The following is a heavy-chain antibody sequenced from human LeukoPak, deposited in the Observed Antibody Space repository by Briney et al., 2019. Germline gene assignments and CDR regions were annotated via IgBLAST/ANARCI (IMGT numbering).Heavy chain of an antibody. CDR1: GFTFSNAW. Sequence: GGSLRLSCAVSGFTFSNAWMSWVRQAPGKGLEWVGRIKSKTDGGTTDYAAPVKGRFTISRDDSKNTLYLQMNSLKTEDTAVYYCTTPDYYGSGSYYYFDYWGQGTLVTVSS. D-gene: IGHD3-10*01. CDR3: TTPDYYGSGSYYYFDY. J-gene: IGHJ4*02. V-gene: IGHV3-15*01. CDR2: IKSKTDGGTT.